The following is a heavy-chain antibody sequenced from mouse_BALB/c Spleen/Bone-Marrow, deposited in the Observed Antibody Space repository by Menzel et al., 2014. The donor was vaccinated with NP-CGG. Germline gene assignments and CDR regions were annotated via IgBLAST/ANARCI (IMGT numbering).Heavy chain of an antibody. J-gene: IGHJ1*01. D-gene: IGHD1-1*01. CDR1: GYTFTSYT. V-gene: IGHV1-4*01. Sequence: QVQLKHSGAELARPGASVKMSCKASGYTFTSYTMHWVQQRPGQGLEWIGYINPSSGYTNYNQKFKDKATLTADKSSSTAYMQLSSLTSEDSAVYYCARSLRWYFDVWGAGTTVTVSS. CDR2: INPSSGYT. CDR3: ARSLRWYFDV.